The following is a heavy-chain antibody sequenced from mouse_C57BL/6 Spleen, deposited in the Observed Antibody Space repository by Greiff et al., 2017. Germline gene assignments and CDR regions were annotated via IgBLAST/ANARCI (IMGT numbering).Heavy chain of an antibody. D-gene: IGHD1-1*01. V-gene: IGHV1-74*01. CDR1: GYTFTSYW. Sequence: QVQLQQPGAELVKPGASVKVSCKASGYTFTSYWMHWVKQRPGQGLEWIGRIHPSDSATNYNQKFKCKDTLTVDKSSSTAYMQLSSLTSEDSAVYYCDIEIYYYCSSPFAYWGQGTLVTVSA. CDR3: DIEIYYYCSSPFAY. J-gene: IGHJ3*01. CDR2: IHPSDSAT.